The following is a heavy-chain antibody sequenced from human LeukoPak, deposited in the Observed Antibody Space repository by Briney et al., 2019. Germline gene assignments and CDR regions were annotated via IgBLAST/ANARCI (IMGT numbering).Heavy chain of an antibody. CDR3: ARDNVRYGMDV. D-gene: IGHD2-8*01. V-gene: IGHV1-18*01. J-gene: IGHJ6*02. Sequence: GASVKVSCKASGYTFTSYAMHWVRQAPGQGLEWMGWISAYNGNTNYAQKLQGRVTMTTDTSTSTAYMELRSLGSDDTAVYYCARDNVRYGMDVWGQGTTVTVSS. CDR1: GYTFTSYA. CDR2: ISAYNGNT.